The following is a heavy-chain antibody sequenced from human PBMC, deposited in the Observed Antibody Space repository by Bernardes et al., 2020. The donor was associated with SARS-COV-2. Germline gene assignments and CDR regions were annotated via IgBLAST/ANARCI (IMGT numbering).Heavy chain of an antibody. CDR1: GDSISSDKW. J-gene: IGHJ6*02. CDR3: ARGSFYYGSGNP. Sequence: SETLSLTCSVSGDSISSDKWWSWVRQYPGKGLEWIGEIHHSGSFNYNPSLKSRVSIFMDESKNQFALRLRSMSAADSAVYYCARGSFYYGSGNPWGQGTSVTVSS. D-gene: IGHD3-10*01. CDR2: IHHSGSF. V-gene: IGHV4-4*02.